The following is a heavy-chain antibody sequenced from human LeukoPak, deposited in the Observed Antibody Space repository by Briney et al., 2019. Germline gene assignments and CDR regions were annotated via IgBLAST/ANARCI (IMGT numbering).Heavy chain of an antibody. V-gene: IGHV3-23*01. CDR1: GFTFSSYA. CDR3: AKNPVTTYWNYYYGMDV. J-gene: IGHJ6*02. Sequence: GGSLRLSCAASGFTFSSYAMSWVRQAPGKGLEWVSAISGSGGSTYYADSVKGRFTISRDNSKNTLYLQMNSLRAEDTAVYYCAKNPVTTYWNYYYGMDVWGQGTTVTVSS. CDR2: ISGSGGST. D-gene: IGHD4-17*01.